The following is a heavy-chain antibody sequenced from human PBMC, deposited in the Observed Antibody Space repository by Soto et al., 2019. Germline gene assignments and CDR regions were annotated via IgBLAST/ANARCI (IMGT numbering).Heavy chain of an antibody. D-gene: IGHD1-20*01. CDR3: GITGTTV. V-gene: IGHV3-30-3*01. J-gene: IGHJ4*02. CDR2: ISYDGSKK. Sequence: QVQLVESGGGVVQPGRSLRLSCAASGFTFSTYAFHWVRQAPGKGLEWVAVISYDGSKKYYADSVKGRFTISRDNSKNRLNLQMNSLRAEDTPRVTVGITGTTVWGQGTLVTVSS. CDR1: GFTFSTYA.